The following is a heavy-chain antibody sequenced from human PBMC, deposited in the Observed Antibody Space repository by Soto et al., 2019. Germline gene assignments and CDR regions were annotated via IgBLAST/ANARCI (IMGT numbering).Heavy chain of an antibody. CDR2: IYYSGST. CDR3: ARARLRAVYAFDF. D-gene: IGHD5-12*01. V-gene: IGHV4-31*03. CDR1: GGSINSGAYY. J-gene: IGHJ3*01. Sequence: QVQLQESGPGLVNPSQTLSLTCTVSGGSINSGAYYWSWVRQHPGKGLEWIGYIYYSGSTYFSPSLKSRLTISIDTSKNQFSRKLSSVTAADTGMYYCARARLRAVYAFDFWGQGTMVTVSS.